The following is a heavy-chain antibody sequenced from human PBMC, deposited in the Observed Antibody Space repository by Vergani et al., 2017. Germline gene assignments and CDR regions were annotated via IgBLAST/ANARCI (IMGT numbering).Heavy chain of an antibody. CDR3: ARSGDIVVVPAAFYFDD. D-gene: IGHD2-2*01. J-gene: IGHJ4*02. Sequence: QVQLQESGPGLVKPSQTLSLTCTVSGGSISSGDYYWSWIRQPPGKGLEWIGYIYYSGSTYYNPSLKSRVTISVDTSKNQFSLKLSSVTAADTAVYYCARSGDIVVVPAAFYFDDWGQGTLVTVSS. CDR1: GGSISSGDYY. V-gene: IGHV4-30-4*08. CDR2: IYYSGST.